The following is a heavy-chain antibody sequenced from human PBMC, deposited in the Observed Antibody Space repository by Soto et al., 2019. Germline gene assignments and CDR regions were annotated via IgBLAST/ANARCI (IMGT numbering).Heavy chain of an antibody. CDR2: ISCSGGST. CDR1: GFTFSSYA. Sequence: GGSLRLSCAASGFTFSSYAMSWVRQAPGKGLEWVSAISCSGGSTYYADSVKGRFTISRDNSKNTLYLQMNSLRAEDTAVYYCAKDSARGYDDSSGYYQPNDDFDICGQGTMVTVSS. J-gene: IGHJ3*02. D-gene: IGHD3-22*01. CDR3: AKDSARGYDDSSGYYQPNDDFDI. V-gene: IGHV3-23*01.